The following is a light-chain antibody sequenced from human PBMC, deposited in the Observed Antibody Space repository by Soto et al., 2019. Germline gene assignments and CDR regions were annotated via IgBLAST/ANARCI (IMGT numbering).Light chain of an antibody. J-gene: IGKJ1*01. Sequence: EIVMTQSPATLSVSPGERATLSCRASQSVSSNLAWYQQKPGQAPRLLIYGVSTRATGIPARFSGSGSVTEFTLTISSLQSEDFAVYYCQQYNNWPPWTFGQGTKVEIK. V-gene: IGKV3-15*01. CDR2: GVS. CDR3: QQYNNWPPWT. CDR1: QSVSSN.